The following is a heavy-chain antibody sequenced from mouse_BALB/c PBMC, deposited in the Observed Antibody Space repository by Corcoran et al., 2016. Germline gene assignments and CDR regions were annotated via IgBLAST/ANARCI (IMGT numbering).Heavy chain of an antibody. D-gene: IGHD3-1*01. CDR2: INTYTGEP. V-gene: IGHV9-1*02. CDR1: GYTFTNYG. CDR3: ARGRPGYDY. Sequence: QIQLVQSGPELKKPGATVKISCKASGYTFTNYGMNWVKQAPGKGLKWMGWINTYTGEPTYADDFKGRFAFSLETPASTAYLQINNLKNEDMATYFGARGRPGYDYWGQGTTLTVSS. J-gene: IGHJ2*01.